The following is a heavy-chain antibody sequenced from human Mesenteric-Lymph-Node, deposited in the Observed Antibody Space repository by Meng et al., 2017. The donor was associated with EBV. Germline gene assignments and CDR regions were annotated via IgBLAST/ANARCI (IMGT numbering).Heavy chain of an antibody. V-gene: IGHV4-4*02. D-gene: IGHD2-2*01. CDR3: ASRYCPTTSCRQD. CDR2: IYHSGST. CDR1: GHSISSDKG. Sequence: QVQLQESGPGLVKPSGTLSLTCAVSGHSISSDKGWSWVRQPPGKGLEWIGEIYHSGSTNYNPSLTSRVTILVDKSKNQFSLKLSSVTAADTAVYYCASRYCPTTSCRQDWGQGTLVTVSS. J-gene: IGHJ4*02.